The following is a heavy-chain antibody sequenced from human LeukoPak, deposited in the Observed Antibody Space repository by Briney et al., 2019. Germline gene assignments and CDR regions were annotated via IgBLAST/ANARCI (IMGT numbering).Heavy chain of an antibody. V-gene: IGHV7-4-1*02. CDR3: ARGAHYDILTGYRVLAAFDI. D-gene: IGHD3-9*01. CDR2: INTNTGNP. Sequence: GASVKVSCKASGYTFTSYGISWVRQAPGQGLDWMGWINTNTGNPTYAQGFTGRFVFSLDTSVSTAYLQISSLKAEDTAVYHCARGAHYDILTGYRVLAAFDIWGQGTMVTVSS. CDR1: GYTFTSYG. J-gene: IGHJ3*02.